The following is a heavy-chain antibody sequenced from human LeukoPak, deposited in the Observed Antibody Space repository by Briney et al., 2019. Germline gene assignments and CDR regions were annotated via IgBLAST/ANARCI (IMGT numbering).Heavy chain of an antibody. V-gene: IGHV3-23*01. J-gene: IGHJ4*02. CDR1: GFTFSSYA. CDR3: ARADRRRPPYSSSWYSENIFDY. CDR2: ISGSGGRT. D-gene: IGHD6-13*01. Sequence: PGGFLRLSCAASGFTFSSYAMSWVRQAPGKGLEWVSGISGSGGRTYYADSVKGRFTISRDNSKNTLFLQMNSLRAEDTAVYYCARADRRRPPYSSSWYSENIFDYWGQGTLVTVSS.